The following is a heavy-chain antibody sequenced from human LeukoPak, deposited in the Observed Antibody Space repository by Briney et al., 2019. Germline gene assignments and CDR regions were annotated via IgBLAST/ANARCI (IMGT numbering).Heavy chain of an antibody. CDR3: ARNGSSTTYYDFWSGYSDFDY. J-gene: IGHJ4*02. D-gene: IGHD3-3*01. Sequence: ASVKVSCKASGYTFTSYYMHWVRQAPGQGLEWMGIINPSGGSTSYAQKFQGRVTMTRDTSTSTVYMELSSPRSEDTAVYYCARNGSSTTYYDFWSGYSDFDYWGQGTLVTVSS. V-gene: IGHV1-46*01. CDR2: INPSGGST. CDR1: GYTFTSYY.